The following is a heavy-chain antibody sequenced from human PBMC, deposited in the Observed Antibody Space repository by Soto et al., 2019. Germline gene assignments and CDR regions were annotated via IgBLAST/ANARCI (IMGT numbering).Heavy chain of an antibody. CDR1: GGTFSSYA. Sequence: QVQLVQSGAEVKKPGSSVKVSCKASGGTFSSYAISWVRQAPGQGLEWMGGLIPIFGTANYAQKFQGRVTITADESTSTVYMELSSLRSADTSVYYCARVFYGDYVTGDYYYYGMDVWGQGTTVTVSS. CDR2: LIPIFGTA. V-gene: IGHV1-69*01. CDR3: ARVFYGDYVTGDYYYYGMDV. J-gene: IGHJ6*02. D-gene: IGHD4-17*01.